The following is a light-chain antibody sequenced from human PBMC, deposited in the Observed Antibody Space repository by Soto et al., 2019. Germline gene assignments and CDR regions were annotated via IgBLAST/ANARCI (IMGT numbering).Light chain of an antibody. V-gene: IGLV1-44*01. J-gene: IGLJ2*01. CDR2: NDN. CDR1: SSNIGSNT. Sequence: QSVLTQPPSASGTPGQTVTISCSGSSSNIGSNTVSWYQQLPGAAPTLLIYNDNERPSGVPDRFSGSKSGTSASLAISGLQSEDEADYYCASWDDDLNGPIFGGGTQLTVL. CDR3: ASWDDDLNGPI.